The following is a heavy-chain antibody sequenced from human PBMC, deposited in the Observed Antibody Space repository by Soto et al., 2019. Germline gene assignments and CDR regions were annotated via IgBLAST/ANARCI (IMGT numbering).Heavy chain of an antibody. Sequence: LSLTCTVSGGSISSYYWSWIRQPAGKGLEWIGRIYTSGSTNYNPSLKSRVTMSVDTSKNQFSLKLSSVTAADTAVYYCGRNAIFVRGVPDEYWGQGTPVTVSS. J-gene: IGHJ4*02. CDR2: IYTSGST. V-gene: IGHV4-4*07. CDR1: GGSISSYY. D-gene: IGHD3-10*02. CDR3: GRNAIFVRGVPDEY.